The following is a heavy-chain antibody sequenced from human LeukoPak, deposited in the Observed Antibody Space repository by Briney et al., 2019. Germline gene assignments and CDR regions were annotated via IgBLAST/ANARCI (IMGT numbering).Heavy chain of an antibody. CDR3: AKDQTRYYDILTGSDY. Sequence: GGSLRLSCAASGFTFSSYVMSWVRQAPGKGLEWVSAISGSGGSTYYADSVKGRFTISRDNSKNTLYLQMNSLRAEDAAVYYCAKDQTRYYDILTGSDYWAQGTLVTVSS. D-gene: IGHD3-9*01. CDR2: ISGSGGST. CDR1: GFTFSSYV. V-gene: IGHV3-23*01. J-gene: IGHJ4*02.